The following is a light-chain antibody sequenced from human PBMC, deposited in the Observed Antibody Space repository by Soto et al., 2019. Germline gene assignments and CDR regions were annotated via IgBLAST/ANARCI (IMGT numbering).Light chain of an antibody. CDR2: GAS. CDR1: QSVSSSD. CDR3: QQYGVSPLYT. V-gene: IGKV3-20*01. Sequence: EIVLTQSPGTLSLSPGDRATLSCRASQSVSSSDLAWYQQKPGQAPRLLIYGASTRATGIPDRFSGSGAGTDFTLTISRLEPEDFAVYYCQQYGVSPLYTFGQGTKLEIK. J-gene: IGKJ2*01.